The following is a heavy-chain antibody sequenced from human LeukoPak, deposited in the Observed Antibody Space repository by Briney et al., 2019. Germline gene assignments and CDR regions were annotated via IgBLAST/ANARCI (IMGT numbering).Heavy chain of an antibody. CDR1: GFIVSSSY. J-gene: IGHJ6*03. CDR3: ARSTRDGYDHYHCYYMAV. D-gene: IGHD5-24*01. CDR2: IYSGGHT. V-gene: IGHV3-53*01. Sequence: PGGSLRLSCAASGFIVSSSYMNWVRQAPGKGLEWVSVIYSGGHTYYTDSVKGRFTISRDNSNNTLYLYMNSLRPDDTAVYYCARSTRDGYDHYHCYYMAVWGKGTLVTVSS.